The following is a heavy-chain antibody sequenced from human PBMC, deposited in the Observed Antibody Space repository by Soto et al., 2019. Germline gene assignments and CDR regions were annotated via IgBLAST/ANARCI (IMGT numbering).Heavy chain of an antibody. J-gene: IGHJ6*02. CDR2: ISSSSSTI. D-gene: IGHD3-10*01. CDR3: ARSGSGSYYNPNYYYYGMDV. CDR1: GFTFSSYS. V-gene: IGHV3-48*01. Sequence: GGSLRLSCAASGFTFSSYSMNWVRQAPGKGLEWVSYISSSSSTIYYADSVKGRFTISRDNAKNSLYLQMNSLRAEDTAVYYCARSGSGSYYNPNYYYYGMDVWGQGTTVTVAS.